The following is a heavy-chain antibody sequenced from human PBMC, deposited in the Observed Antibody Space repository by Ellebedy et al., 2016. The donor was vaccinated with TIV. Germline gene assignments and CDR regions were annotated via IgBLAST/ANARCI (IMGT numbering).Heavy chain of an antibody. V-gene: IGHV3-64*02. CDR1: GFTFGDYS. Sequence: GGSLRLSCEGSGFTFGDYSIHWVRQAPGKGLEYVSGISYNGDTSFYADSVKGRFTMSRDNSKNTLYLHMDSLRPEDTATYFCARGHQGYLSSSDWLDPWGQGTPVTVSS. J-gene: IGHJ5*02. CDR3: ARGHQGYLSSSDWLDP. D-gene: IGHD6-6*01. CDR2: ISYNGDTS.